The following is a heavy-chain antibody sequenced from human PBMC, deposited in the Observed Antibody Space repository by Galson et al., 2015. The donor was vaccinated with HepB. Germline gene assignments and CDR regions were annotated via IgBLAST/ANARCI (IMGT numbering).Heavy chain of an antibody. CDR3: ARDPPLGTPFDY. D-gene: IGHD7-27*01. CDR2: ISGTSSYI. J-gene: IGHJ4*02. V-gene: IGHV3-21*01. CDR1: GFNFNNYN. Sequence: SLRLSCAASGFNFNNYNMNWVRQAPGKGLEWVSSISGTSSYIYYADSVKGRFTISRDNAKNSLYLQVNSLRAEDTAVYYCARDPPLGTPFDYWGQGTLVTVSS.